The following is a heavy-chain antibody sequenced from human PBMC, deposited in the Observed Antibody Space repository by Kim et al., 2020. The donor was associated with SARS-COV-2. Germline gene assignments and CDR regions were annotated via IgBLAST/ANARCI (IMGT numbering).Heavy chain of an antibody. D-gene: IGHD3-3*01. CDR3: ARNHPTIFGVVTDDY. Sequence: QKFQGRVTSTADKSTSTAYMELSSLRSEDTAVYYCARNHPTIFGVVTDDYWGQGTLVTVSS. V-gene: IGHV1-69*02. J-gene: IGHJ4*02.